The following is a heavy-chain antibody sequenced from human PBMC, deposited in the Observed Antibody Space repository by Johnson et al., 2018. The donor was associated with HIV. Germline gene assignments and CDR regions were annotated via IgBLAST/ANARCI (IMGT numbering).Heavy chain of an antibody. J-gene: IGHJ3*02. CDR2: ISYDGSNK. D-gene: IGHD4-23*01. CDR1: GFTFSSYA. V-gene: IGHV3-30*04. Sequence: QVQLVESGGGVVQPGRSLRLSCAASGFTFSSYAMHWVRQAPGKGLEWVAVISYDGSNKYYADSVKGRFTISRDNAKNSLYLQMNSLRAEDTALYYCARAGYGGNYAFDIWGQGTMVTVSS. CDR3: ARAGYGGNYAFDI.